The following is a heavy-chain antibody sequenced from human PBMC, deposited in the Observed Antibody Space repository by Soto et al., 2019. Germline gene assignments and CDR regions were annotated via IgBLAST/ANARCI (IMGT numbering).Heavy chain of an antibody. Sequence: VVPMRLSCAASGFTFSSYALRWVRQAPGKGLEWVSAISGSGGSTYYADSVKGRFTISRDNSKNTLYLQMNSLRAEDMAVYYWAKDGIAVDAYLFDYWGQGTLVTVSS. V-gene: IGHV3-23*01. CDR2: ISGSGGST. CDR3: AKDGIAVDAYLFDY. CDR1: GFTFSSYA. D-gene: IGHD6-19*01. J-gene: IGHJ4*02.